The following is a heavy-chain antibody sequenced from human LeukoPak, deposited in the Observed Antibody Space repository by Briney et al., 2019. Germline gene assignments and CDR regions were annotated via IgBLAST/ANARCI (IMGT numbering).Heavy chain of an antibody. J-gene: IGHJ4*02. Sequence: PGGSLRLSCAASGFTFSSYAMSWVRQAPGKGLEWVSTISGSGGSTYYADSVKGRFTISRDNAKNTLYVQMNSLRAEDTAVYYCAKDRGYSGYECRIDYWGQGTLVTVSS. CDR2: ISGSGGST. CDR3: AKDRGYSGYECRIDY. CDR1: GFTFSSYA. V-gene: IGHV3-23*01. D-gene: IGHD5-12*01.